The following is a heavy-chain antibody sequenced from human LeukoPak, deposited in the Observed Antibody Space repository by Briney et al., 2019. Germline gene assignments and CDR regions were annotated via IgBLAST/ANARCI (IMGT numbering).Heavy chain of an antibody. D-gene: IGHD6-13*01. J-gene: IGHJ6*03. CDR3: ARAPGQYSSSWYYYYYYMDV. V-gene: IGHV1-18*01. Sequence: ASVKVSCKASGYTFTSYGISWVRQAPGQGLEWMGWISAYNGNTNYAQKLQGRVTMTTDTSTSTAYMELSSLRSEDTAVYYCARAPGQYSSSWYYYYYYMDVWGKGTTVTISS. CDR1: GYTFTSYG. CDR2: ISAYNGNT.